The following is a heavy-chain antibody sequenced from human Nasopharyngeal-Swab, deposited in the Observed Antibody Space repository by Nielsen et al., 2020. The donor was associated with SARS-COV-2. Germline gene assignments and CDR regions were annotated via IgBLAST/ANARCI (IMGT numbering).Heavy chain of an antibody. CDR3: ARDPDYGEKKGNGMDV. D-gene: IGHD4-17*01. J-gene: IGHJ6*02. CDR2: FDPEDGET. CDR1: GYTLTELS. V-gene: IGHV1-24*01. Sequence: ASVKVSCKVSGYTLTELSMHWVRQAPGKGLEWMGGFDPEDGETIYAQKFQGRVTMTRDTSISTAYMELSRLRSDDTAVYYCARDPDYGEKKGNGMDVWGQGTTVTVSS.